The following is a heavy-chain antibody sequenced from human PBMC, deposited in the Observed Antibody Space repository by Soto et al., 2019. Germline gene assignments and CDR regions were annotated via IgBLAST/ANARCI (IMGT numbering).Heavy chain of an antibody. CDR3: GRPRRPSYYYDSSGYSRENLYYFDY. V-gene: IGHV1-69*13. J-gene: IGHJ4*02. CDR2: FVLIFCPA. D-gene: IGHD3-22*01. CDR1: GYGFSRYA. Sequence: SSVKVAWKTAGYGFSRYAISWVLHAPGHGLDWMGGFVLIFCPAIYAEHFQGRVTTTAGESTSTADMELTILRSEDTAVYYCGRPRRPSYYYDSSGYSRENLYYFDYWDQGTRVSVSS.